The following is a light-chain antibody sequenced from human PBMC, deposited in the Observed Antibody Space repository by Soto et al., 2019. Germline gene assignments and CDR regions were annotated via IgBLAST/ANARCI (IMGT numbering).Light chain of an antibody. CDR3: QQANSFPLT. V-gene: IGKV1-12*01. J-gene: IGKJ4*01. Sequence: DIQMTQSPSSVSASVGDRVTITCRASQGISSWLAWCQQKPGKAPNLLIYAASSLHSGVPSRFSGSGSGTDFTLTISSLQPEDFATYYCQQANSFPLTFGGGTKVDIK. CDR2: AAS. CDR1: QGISSW.